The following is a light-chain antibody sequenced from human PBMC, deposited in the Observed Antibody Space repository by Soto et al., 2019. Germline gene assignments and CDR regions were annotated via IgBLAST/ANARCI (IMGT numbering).Light chain of an antibody. CDR3: QSYDSSLSGSL. J-gene: IGLJ3*02. V-gene: IGLV1-40*01. CDR1: SSNIGAGYD. CDR2: GNA. Sequence: QSVLTQPPSVSGAPGQRVTISCTGSSSNIGAGYDVHWYQQLPGTAPKLLIYGNANRPSGVPDRISGSKSGTSASLAITGLQAEDEADYYCQSYDSSLSGSLFGGGTKVTVL.